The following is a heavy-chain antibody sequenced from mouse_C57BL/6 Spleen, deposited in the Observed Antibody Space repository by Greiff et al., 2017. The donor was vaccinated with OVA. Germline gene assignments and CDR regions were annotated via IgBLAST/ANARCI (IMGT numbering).Heavy chain of an antibody. CDR1: GYTFTSYW. Sequence: QVQLQQPGAELVRPGSSVKLSCKASGYTFTSYWMHWVKQRPIQGLEWIGNIDPSDSETHYNQKFKDKATLTVDKSSSTAYMQLSSLTSEDSAVYYWARRATVVPLDYWGQGTTLTVSS. D-gene: IGHD1-1*01. J-gene: IGHJ2*01. V-gene: IGHV1-52*01. CDR3: ARRATVVPLDY. CDR2: IDPSDSET.